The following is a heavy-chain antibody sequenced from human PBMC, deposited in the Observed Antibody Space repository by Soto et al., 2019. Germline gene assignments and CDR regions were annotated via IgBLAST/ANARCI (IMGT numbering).Heavy chain of an antibody. CDR1: GFSLSTSGVG. D-gene: IGHD3-10*01. CDR3: AHTQPDCYGSGFAFDI. CDR2: IYWDDDK. Sequence: QITLKESGPTLVKPTQTLTLTCTFSGFSLSTSGVGVGWIRQPPGKALEWLALIYWDDDKRYSPSLKSRLTITKDTSKNQVVLTMTNMDPVDTATYYCAHTQPDCYGSGFAFDIWGQGTMVTVSS. J-gene: IGHJ3*02. V-gene: IGHV2-5*02.